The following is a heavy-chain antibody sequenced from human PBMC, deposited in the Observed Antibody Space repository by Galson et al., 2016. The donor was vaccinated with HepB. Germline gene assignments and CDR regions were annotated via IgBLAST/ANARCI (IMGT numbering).Heavy chain of an antibody. CDR3: ARRFAAADAPGAFDI. Sequence: SVKVSCKASGYPFINYYIYWVRQAPGQGLEWMGAIIPRGGSTTYPEKFQDRVTMTRDTSTSTLYMELSGLRPDDTAVYFCARRFAAADAPGAFDIWGQGTMVTVSS. D-gene: IGHD6-13*01. CDR2: IIPRGGST. V-gene: IGHV1-46*01. J-gene: IGHJ3*02. CDR1: GYPFINYY.